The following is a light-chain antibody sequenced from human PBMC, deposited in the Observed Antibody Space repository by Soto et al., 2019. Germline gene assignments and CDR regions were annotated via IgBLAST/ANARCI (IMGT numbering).Light chain of an antibody. Sequence: EIVLTQSPATLSLSPGERATLSCRASQSVSSYLAWYQQKPGQAPRLLIYDASNSATGIPARFSGSGSGTDFPLTISILEPEDFAVYYCQQRSNWPPFTFGPGTKVDIK. CDR3: QQRSNWPPFT. CDR1: QSVSSY. J-gene: IGKJ3*01. V-gene: IGKV3-11*01. CDR2: DAS.